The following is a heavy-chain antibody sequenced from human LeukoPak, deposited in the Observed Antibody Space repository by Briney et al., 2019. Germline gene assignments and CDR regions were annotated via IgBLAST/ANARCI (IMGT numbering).Heavy chain of an antibody. V-gene: IGHV3-21*01. J-gene: IGHJ4*02. CDR3: ARDWGSSSYFDY. CDR2: ISSSSSYI. CDR1: GFTFSSYS. Sequence: PGGSLRLSCAASGFTFSSYSMNWVRQAPGKGLEWVSSISSSSSYIYYADSVKGRFTISRDNAKNSLYLQMNSLRAEDTAVYYCARDWGSSSYFDYWGQGTLVTVSS. D-gene: IGHD6-6*01.